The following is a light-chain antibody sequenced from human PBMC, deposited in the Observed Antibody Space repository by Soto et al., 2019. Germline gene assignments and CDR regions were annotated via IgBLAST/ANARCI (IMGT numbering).Light chain of an antibody. V-gene: IGLV2-8*01. Sequence: QSALTQPPSASGSPGQSVTISCTGTSNDVGNSSFISWYQQHPGKGPKLIIYEVSKRPSGVPDRFSGSKSGNTASLSVSGLQDEDEADYFCNAQSDNGKHVFGTGTKVTVL. CDR1: SNDVGNSSF. J-gene: IGLJ1*01. CDR2: EVS. CDR3: NAQSDNGKHV.